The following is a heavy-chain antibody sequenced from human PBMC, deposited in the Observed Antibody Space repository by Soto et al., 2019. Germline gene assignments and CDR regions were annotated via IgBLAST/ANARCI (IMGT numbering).Heavy chain of an antibody. CDR3: AGNSYYDILTDQGAALDI. J-gene: IGHJ3*02. D-gene: IGHD3-9*01. Sequence: ASVKVSCKASGYTFTGYYMHWVRQAPGQGLEWMGWINPNSGGTNYAQKFQGWVTMTRDTSISTAYMELSRLRSDDTAVYYCAGNSYYDILTDQGAALDIWGQGTMVTIS. V-gene: IGHV1-2*04. CDR1: GYTFTGYY. CDR2: INPNSGGT.